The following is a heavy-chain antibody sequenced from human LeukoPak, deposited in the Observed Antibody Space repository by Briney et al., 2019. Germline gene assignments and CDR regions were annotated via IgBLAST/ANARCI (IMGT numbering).Heavy chain of an antibody. V-gene: IGHV4-39*01. CDR2: IYYSGST. CDR1: GGSISSSSYY. CDR3: ARWVENLNGGRSNYRFDY. D-gene: IGHD4/OR15-4a*01. J-gene: IGHJ4*02. Sequence: PSETLSLTCTVSGGSISSSSYYWGWIRQPPGKGLEWIGSIYYSGSTYYNPSLKSRVTISVDTSKNQFSLKLSSVTAADTAVYYCARWVENLNGGRSNYRFDYWGQGTLVTVSS.